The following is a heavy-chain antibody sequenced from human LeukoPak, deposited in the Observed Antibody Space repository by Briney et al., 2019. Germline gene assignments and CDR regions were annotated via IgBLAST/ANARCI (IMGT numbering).Heavy chain of an antibody. V-gene: IGHV1-18*01. Sequence: ASVKVSCKASGYTFTSYGISWVRQAPGQGLEWMGWISAYNGNTNYAQKFQGWVTMTRDTSISTAYMELSRLRSDDTAVYYCASTGTIDYYYGMDVWGQGTTVTVSS. CDR1: GYTFTSYG. CDR3: ASTGTIDYYYGMDV. J-gene: IGHJ6*02. CDR2: ISAYNGNT. D-gene: IGHD1-1*01.